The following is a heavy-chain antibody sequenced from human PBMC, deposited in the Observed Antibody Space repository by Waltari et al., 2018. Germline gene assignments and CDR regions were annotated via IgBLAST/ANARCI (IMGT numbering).Heavy chain of an antibody. J-gene: IGHJ4*02. CDR2: ITHSGSK. Sequence: QVQLQQWGAGLLKPSETLSLTCAVYGRSFSGYYWSWIRQPPGKGLEGIGEITHSGSKNYNPYLKSRVSMSVETSKNQFSLKLSSVTAADTAVYYCARAGDCSGGSCYCGKVDYWGQGTLVTVSS. CDR1: GRSFSGYY. CDR3: ARAGDCSGGSCYCGKVDY. V-gene: IGHV4-34*01. D-gene: IGHD2-15*01.